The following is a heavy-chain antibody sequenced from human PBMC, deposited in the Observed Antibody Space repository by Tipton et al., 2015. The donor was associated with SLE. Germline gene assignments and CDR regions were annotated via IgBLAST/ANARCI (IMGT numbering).Heavy chain of an antibody. CDR1: GFIFSGFS. D-gene: IGHD2-2*01. V-gene: IGHV3-21*03. CDR3: ASGEYCTSTSCFRGFDI. Sequence: GSLRLSCAASGFIFSGFSMNWVRQAPGKGLEWVSFISTKSTYIYYADSVKGRFTISRDNAQNSLYLQMTSLRAEDTGVYFCASGEYCTSTSCFRGFDIWGRGTMVTVSS. J-gene: IGHJ3*02. CDR2: ISTKSTYI.